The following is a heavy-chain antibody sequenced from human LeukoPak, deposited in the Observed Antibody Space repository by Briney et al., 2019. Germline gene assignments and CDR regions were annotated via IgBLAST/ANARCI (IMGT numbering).Heavy chain of an antibody. CDR3: ARAPFLFSYYDILTGYYIPIAFDI. V-gene: IGHV4-59*06. J-gene: IGHJ3*02. D-gene: IGHD3-9*01. Sequence: SETLSLTCTVSGGSIISYYWSWIRQPPGKGLEWIGYFYYSGSTYYNPSLKSRVTISVDTSKNQFSLKLSSVTAADTAVYYCARAPFLFSYYDILTGYYIPIAFDIWGQGTMVTVSS. CDR1: GGSIISYY. CDR2: FYYSGST.